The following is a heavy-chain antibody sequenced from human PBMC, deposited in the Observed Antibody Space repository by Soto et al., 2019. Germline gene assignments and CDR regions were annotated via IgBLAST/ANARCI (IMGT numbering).Heavy chain of an antibody. CDR3: ARHYCSSTSCYPVYYYYYGMDV. D-gene: IGHD2-2*01. J-gene: IGHJ6*02. CDR1: GYSFTSYW. V-gene: IGHV5-51*01. CDR2: IYPGDSDT. Sequence: GESLKISCKGSGYSFTSYWIGWVRQMPGRGLEWMGIIYPGDSDTRYSPSFQGQVTISADKSISTAYLQWSSLKASDTAMYYCARHYCSSTSCYPVYYYYYGMDVWGQGTTVTVSS.